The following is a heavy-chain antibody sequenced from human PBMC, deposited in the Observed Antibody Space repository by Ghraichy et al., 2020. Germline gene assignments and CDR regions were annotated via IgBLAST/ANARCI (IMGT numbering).Heavy chain of an antibody. CDR2: ISNSGDYI. CDR1: GFTFSSYS. D-gene: IGHD3-10*01. CDR3: ARESGEAGELDY. V-gene: IGHV3-21*01. J-gene: IGHJ4*02. Sequence: GGSLRLSCAASGFTFSSYSMNWVRQAPGKGLEWVSSISNSGDYIYNTDSLKGQFTISRDNAKNSLYLQMNSLRAEDTAVYYCARESGEAGELDYWGQGTLVTVSS.